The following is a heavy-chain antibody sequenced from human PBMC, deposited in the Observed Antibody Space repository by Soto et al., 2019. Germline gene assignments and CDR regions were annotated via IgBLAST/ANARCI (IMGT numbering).Heavy chain of an antibody. V-gene: IGHV4-30-2*01. J-gene: IGHJ4*02. D-gene: IGHD5-12*01. CDR2: VYHSGST. CDR1: GGSISSGGYS. Sequence: SETLSLTCAVSGGSISSGGYSWSWIRQPPGKGLEWIGYVYHSGSTYYNPSLKSRVTISVDRSKNQFSLKLSSVTAADTAVYYCARVNSGYDWYYFDYWGQGTLVTVSS. CDR3: ARVNSGYDWYYFDY.